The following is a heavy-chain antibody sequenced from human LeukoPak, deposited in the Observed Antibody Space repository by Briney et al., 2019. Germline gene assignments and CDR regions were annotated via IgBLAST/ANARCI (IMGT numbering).Heavy chain of an antibody. CDR3: AKWGRFGESFDY. CDR1: GFTFSSCG. V-gene: IGHV3-30*18. D-gene: IGHD3-10*01. J-gene: IGHJ4*02. Sequence: GGSLRLSCAASGFTFSSCGMHWVRQAPGKGLEWVAVILYDGSNKYYADSVKGRFTISRDNSKNTLYLQMNSLRPEDTAVYYCAKWGRFGESFDYWGQGTLVTVSS. CDR2: ILYDGSNK.